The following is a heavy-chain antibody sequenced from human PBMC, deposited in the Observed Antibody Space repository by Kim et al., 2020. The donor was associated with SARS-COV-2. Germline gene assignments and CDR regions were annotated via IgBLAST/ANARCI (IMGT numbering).Heavy chain of an antibody. CDR1: GGSISGYY. CDR3: ARVSNSGPYYYGMDV. Sequence: SETLSLTCTVSGGSISGYYWSWIRQPPGMGLEWIGYLFYGGSTNYNPSFKSRVTMSVDASKNQFSLNLSSVTAADTAVYYCARVSNSGPYYYGMDVWGQGTTVSVSS. J-gene: IGHJ6*02. CDR2: LFYGGST. D-gene: IGHD5-12*01. V-gene: IGHV4-59*01.